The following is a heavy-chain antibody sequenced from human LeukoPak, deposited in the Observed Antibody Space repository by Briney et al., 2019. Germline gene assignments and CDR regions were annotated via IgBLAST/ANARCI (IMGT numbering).Heavy chain of an antibody. D-gene: IGHD6-19*01. CDR3: ARDRVEAVAGDNYDNGMDV. Sequence: GASVKVSCKASGYTFTSYGISWVRQAPGQGLEWMGWISAYNGNTNYAQKLQGRVTMTTDTSTSTAYMELRSLRSDDTAVYYCARDRVEAVAGDNYDNGMDVGAKGPTVTAS. V-gene: IGHV1-18*04. CDR2: ISAYNGNT. J-gene: IGHJ6*04. CDR1: GYTFTSYG.